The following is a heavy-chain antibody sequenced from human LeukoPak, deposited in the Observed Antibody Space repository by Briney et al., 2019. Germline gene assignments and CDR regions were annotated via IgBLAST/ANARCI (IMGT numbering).Heavy chain of an antibody. Sequence: GGSLRLSCTVSGFIVSINSMSWVRQAPGKGLEWVSFIYSGGNTHYSDSVKGRLTISRDNSKDTLNLHMNSLSAEDTAVYYCARRAGEYSHPYDYWGQGTLVTVSS. J-gene: IGHJ4*02. CDR2: IYSGGNT. CDR3: ARRAGEYSHPYDY. V-gene: IGHV3-53*01. CDR1: GFIVSINS. D-gene: IGHD4-17*01.